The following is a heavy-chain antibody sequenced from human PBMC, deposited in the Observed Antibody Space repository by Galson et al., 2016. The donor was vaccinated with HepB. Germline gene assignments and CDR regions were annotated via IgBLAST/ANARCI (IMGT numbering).Heavy chain of an antibody. Sequence: SVKVSCKASGGIFSSYAMSWVRQAPGHGLEWMGGIIRMFGTVNYARKFQGRVTISADDSASTVYMELSGLRSDDTAVYYCARSQIVATVTGFAYWGQGTRVT. CDR2: IIRMFGTV. CDR1: GGIFSSYA. J-gene: IGHJ4*02. CDR3: ARSQIVATVTGFAY. D-gene: IGHD5-12*01. V-gene: IGHV1-69*13.